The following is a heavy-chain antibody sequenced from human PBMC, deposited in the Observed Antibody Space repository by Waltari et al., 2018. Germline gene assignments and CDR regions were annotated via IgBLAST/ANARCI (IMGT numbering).Heavy chain of an antibody. V-gene: IGHV1-69*13. CDR2: IIPIFGTA. D-gene: IGHD4-4*01. CDR1: GYTFTSYA. J-gene: IGHJ5*02. Sequence: QVQLVQSGAEVKKPGASVKVSCKASGYTFTSYAMHWVRQAPGQRLEWMGGIIPIFGTANYAQKFQGRVTITADKSTSTAYMELSSLRSEDTAVYYCAREGDDRVSRNTPDYKPSNWFDPWGQGTLVTVSS. CDR3: AREGDDRVSRNTPDYKPSNWFDP.